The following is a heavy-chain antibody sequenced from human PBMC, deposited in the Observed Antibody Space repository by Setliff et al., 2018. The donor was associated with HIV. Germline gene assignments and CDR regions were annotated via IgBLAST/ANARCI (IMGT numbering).Heavy chain of an antibody. CDR3: ARGRFGAAVNY. D-gene: IGHD3-10*01. Sequence: PSETLSLTCGVYGGSFSGYYWTWIRQPPGKGLEWIGEINHRGTTNSNPSLKRRVTISVDTSKSQFSLRLSSVTAADAAVYYCARGRFGAAVNYWGQGTLVTVSS. CDR1: GGSFSGYY. CDR2: INHRGTT. J-gene: IGHJ4*02. V-gene: IGHV4-34*01.